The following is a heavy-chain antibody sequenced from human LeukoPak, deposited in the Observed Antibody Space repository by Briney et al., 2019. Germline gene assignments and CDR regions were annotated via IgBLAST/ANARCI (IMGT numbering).Heavy chain of an antibody. V-gene: IGHV4-39*01. J-gene: IGHJ4*02. Sequence: PSETLSLTCTVSGGSISSSSYYWGWIRQPPGKGLEWIGSIYYSGSTYYNPSLKSRVTISVDTSKNQFSLKLSSVTAADTAVYYCARRGIAVPRTPGSFDYWGQGTLVTVSS. CDR2: IYYSGST. D-gene: IGHD6-19*01. CDR3: ARRGIAVPRTPGSFDY. CDR1: GGSISSSSYY.